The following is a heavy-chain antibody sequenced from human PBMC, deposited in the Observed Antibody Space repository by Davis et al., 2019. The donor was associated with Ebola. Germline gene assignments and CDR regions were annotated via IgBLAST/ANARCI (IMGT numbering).Heavy chain of an antibody. CDR2: IYHSGST. D-gene: IGHD5/OR15-5a*01. CDR3: ARVSPPLGH. Sequence: PSETLSLTCAVSGYSISSGYYWGWIRQPPGKGLEWIGSIYHSGSTYYNPSLKSRVTISVDTSKNQFSLKLSSVTAADTAVYYCARVSPPLGHWGQGTLVTVSS. J-gene: IGHJ4*02. V-gene: IGHV4-38-2*01. CDR1: GYSISSGYY.